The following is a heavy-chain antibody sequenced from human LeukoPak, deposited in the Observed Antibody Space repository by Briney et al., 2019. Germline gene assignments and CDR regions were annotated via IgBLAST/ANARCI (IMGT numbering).Heavy chain of an antibody. Sequence: PGGSLRLSCEASGFTFSTFAMIWVRQPPGKGLEWVSSIFPSGGEIHYADSVRGRFTISRDNSKSTLSLQMNSLRAEDTAVYYCARVSPNTVTTLQYFDYWGQGTLVTVSS. CDR1: GFTFSTFA. V-gene: IGHV3-23*01. CDR3: ARVSPNTVTTLQYFDY. CDR2: IFPSGGEI. D-gene: IGHD4-17*01. J-gene: IGHJ4*02.